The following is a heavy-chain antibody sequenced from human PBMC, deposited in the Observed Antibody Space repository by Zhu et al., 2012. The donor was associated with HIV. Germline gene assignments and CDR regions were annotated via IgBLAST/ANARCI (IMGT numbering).Heavy chain of an antibody. D-gene: IGHD3-10*01. J-gene: IGHJ4*02. CDR1: GDSISSSNYY. Sequence: QVQVQESGPGLVTPSETLSLTCSVSGDSISSSNYYWGWIRQPPGKGLEWIASIFYTGSAYYNPSLKSRVTISKDTSKNQLSLKLTSVTAADTASYHCAKFDSRSHRAYWDQGTLLTVSS. V-gene: IGHV4-39*07. CDR3: AKFDSRSHRAY. CDR2: IFYTGSA.